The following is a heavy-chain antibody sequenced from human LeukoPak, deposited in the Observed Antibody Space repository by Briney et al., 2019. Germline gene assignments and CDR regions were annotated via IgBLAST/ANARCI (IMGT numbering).Heavy chain of an antibody. CDR2: INVDGRT. CDR1: GGSISSDY. V-gene: IGHV4-59*12. J-gene: IGHJ4*02. CDR3: ARWSGTTFDY. D-gene: IGHD1-1*01. Sequence: SETLSLTCSVSGGSISSDYWSWIRQSPGKGLEWIAYINVDGRTNHNPSLKSRVTMSLDTSKNQISMNLTSVTAADTAMYYCARWSGTTFDYWGQGTMVTVSS.